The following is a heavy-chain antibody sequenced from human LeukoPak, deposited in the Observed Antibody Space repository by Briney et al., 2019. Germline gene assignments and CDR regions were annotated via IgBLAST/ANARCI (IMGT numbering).Heavy chain of an antibody. CDR2: ISSSGSTI. Sequence: GGSLRLSCAASGFTFSSYEMNWVRQAPGKGLEWVSYISSSGSTIYYADSVKGRFTIFRDNAKNSLYLQMNSLRAEDTAVYYCARAGSPFGEMGVAFDIWGQGTMVTVSS. J-gene: IGHJ3*02. CDR1: GFTFSSYE. D-gene: IGHD3-10*01. V-gene: IGHV3-48*03. CDR3: ARAGSPFGEMGVAFDI.